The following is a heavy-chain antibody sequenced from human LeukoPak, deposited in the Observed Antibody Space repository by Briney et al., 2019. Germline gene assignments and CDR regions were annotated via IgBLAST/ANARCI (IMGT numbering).Heavy chain of an antibody. V-gene: IGHV1-69*06. J-gene: IGHJ6*03. D-gene: IGHD3-10*01. CDR3: ARVFGSGSYYYYYYYMDV. CDR1: GGTLSRYA. CDR2: IIPIFGTA. Sequence: ASVKVSCKTSGGTLSRYAISWVRQAPGQGLEWMGGIIPIFGTANYAQKFQGRVTITADKSTSTAYMELSSLRSEDTAVYYCARVFGSGSYYYYYYYMDVWGKGTTVTVSS.